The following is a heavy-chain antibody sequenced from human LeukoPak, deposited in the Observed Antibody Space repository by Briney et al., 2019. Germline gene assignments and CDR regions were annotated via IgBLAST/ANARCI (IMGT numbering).Heavy chain of an antibody. CDR1: GFNFITAA. Sequence: GGSLRLSCAASGFNFITAAMTWVRYAPGKGLEWVSLIGSSGGSTYYADSVKGRFTISRDNFNHTLSLQMDSLRVEDTAIYYCVKDIQLSTWGLGTMVTVSS. J-gene: IGHJ3*01. CDR3: VKDIQLST. D-gene: IGHD5-24*01. CDR2: IGSSGGST. V-gene: IGHV3-23*01.